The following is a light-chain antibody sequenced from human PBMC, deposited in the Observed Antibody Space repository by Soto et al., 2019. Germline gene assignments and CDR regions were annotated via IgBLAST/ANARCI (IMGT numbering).Light chain of an antibody. J-gene: IGKJ1*01. V-gene: IGKV3-11*01. Sequence: IVFSQSRPTLSLSPGKRATLSCRASQNISSYLIWYQQKPGQAPRLLIYDVSNRATGIPARFSGSGSGTEFTLTIGGLQPDDFATYYCQHYNAFPWPFGQGTKADI. CDR3: QHYNAFPWP. CDR2: DVS. CDR1: QNISSY.